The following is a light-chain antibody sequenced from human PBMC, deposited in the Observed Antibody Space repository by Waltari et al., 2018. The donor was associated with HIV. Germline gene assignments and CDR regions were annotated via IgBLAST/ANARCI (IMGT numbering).Light chain of an antibody. Sequence: QSALTQHPSASGSPGQSVTISCPGTSSDVGGYYYVSWYQQHPGKAPKLMIYEVRKRPSGFPERFSGSKSGITASLTVSGRRAEEEADYYCNSYAGSNNWVCGGGTKLTAL. CDR3: NSYAGSNNWV. CDR2: EVR. CDR1: SSDVGGYYY. V-gene: IGLV2-8*01. J-gene: IGLJ3*02.